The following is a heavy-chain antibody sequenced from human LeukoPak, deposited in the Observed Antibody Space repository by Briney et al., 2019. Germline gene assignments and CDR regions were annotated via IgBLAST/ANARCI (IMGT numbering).Heavy chain of an antibody. CDR2: VYHSGRT. CDR3: AGESRWFGELLSNYFES. Sequence: SETLSLTCTVSGGSISSSYYWGWIRQPPGKGLEGVGSVYHSGRTYYNPSLKSRVTISVDTSKKQFSLRLSSVTAADTAVYFCAGESRWFGELLSNYFESWGQGTLVTVSS. V-gene: IGHV4-39*02. D-gene: IGHD3-10*01. J-gene: IGHJ4*02. CDR1: GGSISSSYY.